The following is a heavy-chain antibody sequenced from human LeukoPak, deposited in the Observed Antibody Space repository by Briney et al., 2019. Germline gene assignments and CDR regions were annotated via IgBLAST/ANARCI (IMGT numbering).Heavy chain of an antibody. CDR3: ARGGTDGDLGGLDS. J-gene: IGHJ4*02. V-gene: IGHV4-31*03. D-gene: IGHD3-16*01. CDR1: GGSIRSGGHY. CDR2: IFYSGAT. Sequence: PSETLSLTCTVSGGSIRSGGHYWTWIRQHPGKGLDWIGYIFYSGATYYSPSLRSRLSISLDTSKNQFSLNLTSVTAADTALYVCARGGTDGDLGGLDSWGQGTRVTVSS.